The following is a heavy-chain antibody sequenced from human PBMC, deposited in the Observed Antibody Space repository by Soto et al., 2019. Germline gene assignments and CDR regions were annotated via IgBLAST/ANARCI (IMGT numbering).Heavy chain of an antibody. J-gene: IGHJ4*02. CDR3: AKGIQGYFDY. D-gene: IGHD5-18*01. CDR1: GFTFSSYG. CDR2: ISYDGSNK. Sequence: GGSLRLSCAASGFTFSSYGMHWVRQAPGKGLEWVAVISYDGSNKYYADSVKGRFTISRDNSKNTLYLQMNSLRAEDTAVYYCAKGIQGYFDYWGQGTPVTVSS. V-gene: IGHV3-30*18.